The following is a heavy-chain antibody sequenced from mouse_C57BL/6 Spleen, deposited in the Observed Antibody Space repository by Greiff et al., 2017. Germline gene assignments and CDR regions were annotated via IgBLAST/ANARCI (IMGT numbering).Heavy chain of an antibody. V-gene: IGHV14-3*01. CDR1: GFNIKNTY. D-gene: IGHD2-2*01. CDR3: ARRRYYGYDEGYFDV. CDR2: IDPANGNT. Sequence: EVQLQQSVAELVRPGASVKLSCTASGFNIKNTYMHWVKQRPEQGLEWLGRIDPANGNTKYDPKFQGKATITADTSTNTAYLHLSSLTSEDTAIYYCARRRYYGYDEGYFDVWGTGTTVTVSS. J-gene: IGHJ1*03.